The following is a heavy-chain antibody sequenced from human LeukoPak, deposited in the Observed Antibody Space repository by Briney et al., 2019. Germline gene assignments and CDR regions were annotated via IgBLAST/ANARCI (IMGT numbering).Heavy chain of an antibody. Sequence: GGSLRLSCAASGFPFSSHAMSWVRQPPGKGLEWGAAISKGKTYYPDSVRGRFDNSRDDSTNTLYLHMISLRDEDTALYHCVREAGYCAPVCVKTNWFDPWGQGTLVTVSS. J-gene: IGHJ5*02. V-gene: IGHV3-23*01. D-gene: IGHD2-15*01. CDR1: GFPFSSHA. CDR3: VREAGYCAPVCVKTNWFDP. CDR2: ISKGKT.